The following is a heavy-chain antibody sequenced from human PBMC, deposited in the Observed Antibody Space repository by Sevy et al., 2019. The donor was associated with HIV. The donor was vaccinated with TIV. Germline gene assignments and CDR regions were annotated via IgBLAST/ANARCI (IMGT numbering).Heavy chain of an antibody. J-gene: IGHJ4*02. Sequence: ASVKVSCKVSGYTFTSYRITWVRQAPGQGLEWMGWISPHNGDTNYAQKLQGRVTMVTDTSTTTAYMELRSLRSDDPAVYYCARAYCSGGSCYSLAYWGQGTLVTVSS. CDR3: ARAYCSGGSCYSLAY. CDR2: ISPHNGDT. D-gene: IGHD2-15*01. CDR1: GYTFTSYR. V-gene: IGHV1-18*01.